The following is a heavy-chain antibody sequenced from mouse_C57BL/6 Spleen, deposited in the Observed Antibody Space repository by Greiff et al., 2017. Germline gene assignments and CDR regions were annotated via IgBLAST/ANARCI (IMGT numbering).Heavy chain of an antibody. CDR3: ARSLDSSGSY. CDR2: IYPGDGDT. Sequence: QVQLQQSGPELVKPGASVKISCKASGYAFSSSWMNWVKQRPGKGLEWIGRIYPGDGDTNYNGKFKGKATLTADKSSSTAYMQLSSLTSEDSAVYFCARSLDSSGSYWGQGTTLTVSS. V-gene: IGHV1-82*01. D-gene: IGHD3-2*02. CDR1: GYAFSSSW. J-gene: IGHJ2*01.